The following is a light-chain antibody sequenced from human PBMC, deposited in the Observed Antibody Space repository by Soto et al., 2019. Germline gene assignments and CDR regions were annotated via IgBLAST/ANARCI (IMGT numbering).Light chain of an antibody. CDR3: SSYAGSSTWV. CDR2: GVT. J-gene: IGLJ3*02. CDR1: SSDVGAYDY. V-gene: IGLV2-8*01. Sequence: QSALTQPPSASGSLGQSVTIPRTGTSSDVGAYDYVSWYQQHPGKAPKLVIYGVTERPSGVPDRFSGSKSGNTASLTVSGLQSEDEADYYCSSYAGSSTWVFGGGTKVTVL.